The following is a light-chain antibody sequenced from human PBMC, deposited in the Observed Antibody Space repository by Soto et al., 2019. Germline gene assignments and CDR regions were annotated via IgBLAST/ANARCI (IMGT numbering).Light chain of an antibody. CDR1: SSDVGGYNF. J-gene: IGLJ2*01. CDR3: SSYRDANTVV. Sequence: QSALTQPASVSGSPGLPITISCTGTSSDVGGYNFVSWYQQYPGKAPKLVIYEVSNRPPGVSNRFSGPKSGNTASLTISGRQAEDEADYYCSSYRDANTVVFGGGTKLTVL. CDR2: EVS. V-gene: IGLV2-14*01.